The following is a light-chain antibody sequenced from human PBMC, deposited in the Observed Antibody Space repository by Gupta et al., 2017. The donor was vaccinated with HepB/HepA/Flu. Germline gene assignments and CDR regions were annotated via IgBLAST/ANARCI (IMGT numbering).Light chain of an antibody. V-gene: IGKV1-39*01. CDR2: GAS. J-gene: IGKJ1*01. CDR1: QSISIY. Sequence: MTQSPSSLSASVGDRVTITCRPSQSISIYLNWYQQKPGKAPKLLIYGASTLQSGVPSRFSGSGSETLFTLAISSVQPEDFATYYCQQTYSKPRTFGQGTKVEI. CDR3: QQTYSKPRT.